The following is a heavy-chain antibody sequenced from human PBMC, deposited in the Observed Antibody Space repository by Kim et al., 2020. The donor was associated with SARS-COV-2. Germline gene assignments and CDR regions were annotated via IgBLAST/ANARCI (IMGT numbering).Heavy chain of an antibody. CDR1: GGSISSYY. V-gene: IGHV4-59*13. Sequence: SETLSLTCTVSGGSISSYYWSWIRQPPGKGLEWIGYIYYSGSTNYNPSLKSRVTISVDTSKNQFSLKLSSVTAADTAVYYCVRYDSRRNSHAFDIWGQGTMVTVSS. CDR3: VRYDSRRNSHAFDI. J-gene: IGHJ3*02. D-gene: IGHD3-22*01. CDR2: IYYSGST.